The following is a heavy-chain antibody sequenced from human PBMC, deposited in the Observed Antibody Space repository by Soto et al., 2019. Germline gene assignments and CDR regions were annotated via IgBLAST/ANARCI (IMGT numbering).Heavy chain of an antibody. J-gene: IGHJ4*02. Sequence: QVQLVQSGAEVKKPGASVKVSCKASGYTFTSYAMHWVRQAPGQRLEWMGWINAGNGNTKYSQKFQGRVTITRDTAASTAYMELSSLRSEDTAVYYCASDRVATIRYYFDFWGQGTLVTVSS. CDR2: INAGNGNT. V-gene: IGHV1-3*01. CDR3: ASDRVATIRYYFDF. CDR1: GYTFTSYA. D-gene: IGHD5-12*01.